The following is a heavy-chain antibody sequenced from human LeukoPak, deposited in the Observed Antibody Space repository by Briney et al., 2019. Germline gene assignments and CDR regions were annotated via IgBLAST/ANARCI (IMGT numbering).Heavy chain of an antibody. V-gene: IGHV1-2*04. J-gene: IGHJ4*02. Sequence: ASVKVSCKASGYTFTGYYMHWVRQAPGQGLEWMGWINPNSGGTNYAQKFQGWVTMTRDTSISTAYMELSRLRSEDTAVYYCARVKGWYCSSTSCPLDYWGQGTLVTVSS. D-gene: IGHD2-2*01. CDR3: ARVKGWYCSSTSCPLDY. CDR2: INPNSGGT. CDR1: GYTFTGYY.